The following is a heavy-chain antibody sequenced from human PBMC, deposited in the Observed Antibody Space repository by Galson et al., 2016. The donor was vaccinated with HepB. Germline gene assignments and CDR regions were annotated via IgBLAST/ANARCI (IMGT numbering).Heavy chain of an antibody. CDR3: ARHFSGSY. V-gene: IGHV3-23*01. J-gene: IGHJ4*02. Sequence: SLRLSCAASGFTFSSYAMSWVRQAPGKGLEFVSSISGSGRSTYYADSVKGRFTISRDNSKNALHLQMYSRRAEDTAMYFCARHFSGSYLGQGTLVTVSS. CDR1: GFTFSSYA. CDR2: ISGSGRST. D-gene: IGHD3-22*01.